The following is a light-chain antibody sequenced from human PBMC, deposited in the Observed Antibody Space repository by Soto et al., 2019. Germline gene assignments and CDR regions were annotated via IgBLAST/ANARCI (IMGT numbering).Light chain of an antibody. J-gene: IGKJ3*01. CDR2: DAS. CDR3: QQRTNLLT. Sequence: EIVLTQSPATLSLSPGERVTLSCRASQNVSTYLAWYQQKPGQAPRLLIYDASDRATGFPARFSGSGSGTVFTLTISSPDPEDSAVYYCQQRTNLLTFGPGTKVDIK. CDR1: QNVSTY. V-gene: IGKV3-11*01.